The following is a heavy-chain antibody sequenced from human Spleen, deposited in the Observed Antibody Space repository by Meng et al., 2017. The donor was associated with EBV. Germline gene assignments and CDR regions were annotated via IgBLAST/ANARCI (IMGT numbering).Heavy chain of an antibody. CDR3: FVLIRYFVGAEIDP. J-gene: IGHJ5*02. D-gene: IGHD3-9*01. CDR1: GFSFRDYY. Sequence: QVQLVESGGGLVNPGGSLRLSCAXSGFSFRDYYMGWIRQTPGKGLESLSYIGSGGGPIHYADSVKGRFTISRDNAKNALYLQMDSLRADDTAVYYCFVLIRYFVGAEIDPWGQGTLVTVSS. CDR2: IGSGGGPI. V-gene: IGHV3-11*01.